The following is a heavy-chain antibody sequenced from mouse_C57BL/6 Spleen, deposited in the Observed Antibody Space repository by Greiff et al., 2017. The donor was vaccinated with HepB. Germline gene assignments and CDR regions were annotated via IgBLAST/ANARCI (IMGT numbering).Heavy chain of an antibody. CDR2: ISDGGSYT. CDR1: GFTFSSYA. J-gene: IGHJ4*01. CDR3: ARAPYYGSSPLDY. V-gene: IGHV5-4*01. D-gene: IGHD1-1*01. Sequence: EVHLVESGGGLVKPGGSLKLSCAASGFTFSSYAMSWVRQTPEKRLEWVATISDGGSYTYYPDNVKGRFTISRDNAKNNLYLQMSHLKSEDTAMYYCARAPYYGSSPLDYWGQGTSVTVSS.